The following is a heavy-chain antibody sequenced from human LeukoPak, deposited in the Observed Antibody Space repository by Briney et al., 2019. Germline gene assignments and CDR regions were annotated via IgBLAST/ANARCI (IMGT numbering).Heavy chain of an antibody. V-gene: IGHV3-23*01. J-gene: IGHJ4*02. CDR1: GFTFSSYE. CDR3: IKEHYTVTTFTFDY. D-gene: IGHD4-17*01. Sequence: GGSLRLSCAASGFTFSSYEMNWVRQAPGKGLEWVSTISVSGGTTYYADSVKGRFTISRDNSKNAVYLQMNSLRAEDTAIYYCIKEHYTVTTFTFDYWGQGTLVTVSS. CDR2: ISVSGGTT.